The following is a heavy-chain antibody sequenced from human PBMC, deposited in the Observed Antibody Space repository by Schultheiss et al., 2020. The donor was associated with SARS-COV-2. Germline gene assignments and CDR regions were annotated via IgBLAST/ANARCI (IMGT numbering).Heavy chain of an antibody. Sequence: GSLRLSCAVSGYSISSGYYWGWIRQPPGKGLEWIGSIYHSGSTYYNPSLKSRVTISVDTSKNQFSLKLSSVTAADTAVYYCARGEWELLGEVDYWGQGTLVTVSS. CDR1: GYSISSGYY. CDR2: IYHSGST. D-gene: IGHD1-26*01. J-gene: IGHJ4*02. CDR3: ARGEWELLGEVDY. V-gene: IGHV4-38-2*01.